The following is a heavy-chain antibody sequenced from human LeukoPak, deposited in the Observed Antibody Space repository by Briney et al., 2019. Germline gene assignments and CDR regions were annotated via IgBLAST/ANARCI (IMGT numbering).Heavy chain of an antibody. CDR3: AKDIEWGFVVHSHLEY. V-gene: IGHV3-30*18. CDR2: ISDDGSNE. D-gene: IGHD2-21*01. Sequence: PPGGSLRLSCVASGFDFKMFYMHWVRQAPGKGLEWVALISDDGSNENYADSVKGRLTISRDNSKNTLYLQMDSLRPEDTAVYYCAKDIEWGFVVHSHLEYWGQGTLVTVSS. J-gene: IGHJ4*02. CDR1: GFDFKMFY.